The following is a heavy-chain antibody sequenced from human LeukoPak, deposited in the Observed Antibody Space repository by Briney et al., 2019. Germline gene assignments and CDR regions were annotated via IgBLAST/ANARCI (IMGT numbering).Heavy chain of an antibody. CDR2: ISYDGSNK. Sequence: GGSLRLSCAASGFTFSSYGMPWVRQAPGKGLEWVAVISYDGSNKYYADSVKGRFTISRDNSKNTLYLQMNSLRAEDTAVYYCAKGGITMIVVVWDYWGQGTLVTVSS. CDR3: AKGGITMIVVVWDY. J-gene: IGHJ4*02. CDR1: GFTFSSYG. D-gene: IGHD3-22*01. V-gene: IGHV3-30*18.